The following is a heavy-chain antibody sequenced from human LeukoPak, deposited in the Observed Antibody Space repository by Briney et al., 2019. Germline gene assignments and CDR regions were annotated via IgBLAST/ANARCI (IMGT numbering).Heavy chain of an antibody. J-gene: IGHJ6*02. V-gene: IGHV3-30*03. CDR1: GFTFSSYG. Sequence: GGSLRLSCAASGFTFSSYGMHWVRQAPGKGLEWVAVISYDGSNKYYADSVKGRFTISRDNSKNTLCLQMNSLRAEDTAVYYCAIIYYYGSGSYSLFYGMDVWGQGTTVTVSS. CDR3: AIIYYYGSGSYSLFYGMDV. CDR2: ISYDGSNK. D-gene: IGHD3-10*01.